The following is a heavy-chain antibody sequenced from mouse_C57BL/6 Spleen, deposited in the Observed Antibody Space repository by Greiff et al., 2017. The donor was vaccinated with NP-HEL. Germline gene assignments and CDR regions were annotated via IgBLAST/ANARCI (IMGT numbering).Heavy chain of an antibody. CDR2: IDPEDGDT. D-gene: IGHD1-1*01. CDR1: GFNIKDYY. Sequence: VQLQQSGAELVRPGASVKLSCTASGFNIKDYYMHWVKQRPEQGLEWIGRIDPEDGDTEYAPKFQGKATMTADTSSNTVYLQLSSLTSEDTAVYYCTTWTTVVANWYFDVWGTGTTVTVSS. J-gene: IGHJ1*03. CDR3: TTWTTVVANWYFDV. V-gene: IGHV14-1*01.